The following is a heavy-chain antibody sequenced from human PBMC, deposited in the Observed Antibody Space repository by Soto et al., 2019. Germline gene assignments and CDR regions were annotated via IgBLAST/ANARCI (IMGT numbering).Heavy chain of an antibody. V-gene: IGHV4-30-4*01. CDR3: AREVNNYYGMDV. Sequence: SETLSLTCSISGASISSDDYYWSWFRQPPGKGLEWIGYISYSGSTYYNPSLKSRITISVDTSKTQFSLILSSVNAADTAVFYCAREVNNYYGMDVWGQGTTVTVSS. CDR2: ISYSGST. J-gene: IGHJ6*02. CDR1: GASISSDDYY.